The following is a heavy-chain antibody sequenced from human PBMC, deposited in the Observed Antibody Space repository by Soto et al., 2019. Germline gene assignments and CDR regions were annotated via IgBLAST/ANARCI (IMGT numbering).Heavy chain of an antibody. CDR1: GYSFAGYW. CDR2: IDPSDSQT. V-gene: IGHV5-10-1*01. J-gene: IGHJ4*02. CDR3: ARQIYDSDTGPNFQYYFDS. D-gene: IGHD3-22*01. Sequence: GESLKISCKGSGYSFAGYWITWVRQKPGKGLEWMGRIDPSDSQTYYSPSFRGHVTSVTKSITTVFLQWSSLGASDTAMYYCARQIYDSDTGPNFQYYFDSWGQGTPVTVSS.